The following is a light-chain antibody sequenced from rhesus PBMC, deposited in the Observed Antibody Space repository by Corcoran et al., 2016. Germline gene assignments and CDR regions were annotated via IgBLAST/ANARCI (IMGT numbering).Light chain of an antibody. CDR1: QSLLYSSNNKNY. Sequence: DIVMTQSPDSLAVSLGERVTINCKSSQSLLYSSNNKNYLAWYQQKPGQAPKLLIYWASTRESGVPNRFSGSGSGTDCTLTISGRQAEDVAVYYCQQYYSTPYSFGQGTKVEIK. CDR2: WAS. J-gene: IGKJ2*01. CDR3: QQYYSTPYS. V-gene: IGKV4-1*01.